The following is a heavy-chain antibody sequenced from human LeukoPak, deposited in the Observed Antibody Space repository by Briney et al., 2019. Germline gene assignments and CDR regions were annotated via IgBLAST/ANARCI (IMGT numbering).Heavy chain of an antibody. CDR2: IDAGNGDT. D-gene: IGHD2-2*01. V-gene: IGHV1-3*01. Sequence: ASVKVSCKASGYTFIYYAMHWVRQAPGQRFEWMGWIDAGNGDTRYSQKFQGRVTITRDTSASTAHIELRSLRSEDTAMYYCARGSTSDWPLDHWGQETLVTISS. J-gene: IGHJ4*02. CDR3: ARGSTSDWPLDH. CDR1: GYTFIYYA.